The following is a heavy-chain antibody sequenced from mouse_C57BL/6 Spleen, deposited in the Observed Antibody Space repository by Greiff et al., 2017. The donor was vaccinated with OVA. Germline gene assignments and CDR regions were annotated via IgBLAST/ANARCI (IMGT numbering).Heavy chain of an antibody. CDR2: IDPSDSET. Sequence: VQLQQPGAELVRPGSSVKLSCKASGYTFTSYWMHWVKQRPIQGLEWIGNIDPSDSETHYNPKFKDKATLTVDKSSSTAYMQLSSLTSEDSAVYYCARIRDYSNCDWYFEVWGTGTTVTVSS. CDR1: GYTFTSYW. D-gene: IGHD2-5*01. CDR3: ARIRDYSNCDWYFEV. V-gene: IGHV1-52*01. J-gene: IGHJ1*03.